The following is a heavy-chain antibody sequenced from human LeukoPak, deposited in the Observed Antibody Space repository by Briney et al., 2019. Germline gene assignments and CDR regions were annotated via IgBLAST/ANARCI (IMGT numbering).Heavy chain of an antibody. Sequence: GESLEISCEGSGYTFTNYWIGWVRQMPGKGLEWMGIIYPGDSDTRYSPSFQGQVTISADKSISTAYLQWSSLKASDTAMYYCARRYTSRATRYFDYWGQGTLVTVSS. J-gene: IGHJ4*02. CDR2: IYPGDSDT. CDR3: ARRYTSRATRYFDY. CDR1: GYTFTNYW. D-gene: IGHD5-18*01. V-gene: IGHV5-51*01.